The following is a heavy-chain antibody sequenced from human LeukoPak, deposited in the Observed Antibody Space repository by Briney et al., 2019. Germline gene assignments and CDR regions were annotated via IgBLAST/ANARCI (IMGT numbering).Heavy chain of an antibody. J-gene: IGHJ4*02. CDR3: ARVYSYGKYFDY. CDR1: GFTFSSYG. D-gene: IGHD5-18*01. CDR2: ISYDGSNK. V-gene: IGHV3-30*03. Sequence: GGSLRLSCAASGFTFSSYGMHWVRQAPGKGLEWVAVISYDGSNKYYADSVKGRFTISRDNSKNTLYLQMNSLRAEDTAVYYCARVYSYGKYFDYWGQGTLVTVSS.